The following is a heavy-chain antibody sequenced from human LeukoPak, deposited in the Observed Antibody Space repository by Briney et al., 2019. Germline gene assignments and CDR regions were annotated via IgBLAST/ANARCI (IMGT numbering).Heavy chain of an antibody. D-gene: IGHD6-13*01. CDR2: IYYSGST. Sequence: SETLSLTCTVSGGSISSGDYYWSWIRQPPGKGLEWIGYIYYSGSTYYNPSLKSRVTISVDTCKNQFSLKLSSVTAADTAVYYCASSSSSSWYFDYWGQGTLDTVSS. CDR1: GGSISSGDYY. V-gene: IGHV4-30-4*01. J-gene: IGHJ4*02. CDR3: ASSSSSSWYFDY.